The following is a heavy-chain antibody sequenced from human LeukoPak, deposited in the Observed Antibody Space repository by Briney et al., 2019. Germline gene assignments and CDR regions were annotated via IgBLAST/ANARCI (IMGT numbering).Heavy chain of an antibody. CDR3: ARDITVAGTGWYFDL. Sequence: PSETLSLTCSVSDGSISSYYWSWIRQPPGKGLEWIGYIYYSGSTNYNPSLKSRVTISVDTSKNQFSLKLRSVTAADTAVYYCARDITVAGTGWYFDLWGRGTLVTVSS. D-gene: IGHD6-19*01. V-gene: IGHV4-59*01. J-gene: IGHJ2*01. CDR2: IYYSGST. CDR1: DGSISSYY.